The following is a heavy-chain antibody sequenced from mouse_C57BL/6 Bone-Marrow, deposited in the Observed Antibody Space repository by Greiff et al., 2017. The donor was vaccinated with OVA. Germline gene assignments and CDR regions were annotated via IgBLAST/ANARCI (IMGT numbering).Heavy chain of an antibody. CDR3: TTGNPYAMDY. Sequence: VQLQQSGAELVRPGASVKLSCTASGFNIKDDYMHLVKQRPEQGLEWIGWIDPENGDTEYASKFQGKATITADTSSNTAYLQLSSLTSEDTAVYYCTTGNPYAMDYWGQGTSVTVSS. J-gene: IGHJ4*01. CDR1: GFNIKDDY. CDR2: IDPENGDT. V-gene: IGHV14-4*01. D-gene: IGHD2-1*01.